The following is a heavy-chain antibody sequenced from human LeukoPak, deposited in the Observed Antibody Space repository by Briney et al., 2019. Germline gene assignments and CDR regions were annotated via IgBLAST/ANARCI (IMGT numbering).Heavy chain of an antibody. V-gene: IGHV3-15*07. CDR1: GFTFSNAW. Sequence: GGSLRLSCAASGFTFSNAWMNWVRQAPGKGLEWVGRIKSKTDGGTTDYAAPVKGRFTISRDDSKNTLYLQMNSLRAEDTAVYYCAKTSGWQNYFYYGMDVWGQGTTVTVSS. D-gene: IGHD6-19*01. CDR2: IKSKTDGGTT. J-gene: IGHJ6*02. CDR3: AKTSGWQNYFYYGMDV.